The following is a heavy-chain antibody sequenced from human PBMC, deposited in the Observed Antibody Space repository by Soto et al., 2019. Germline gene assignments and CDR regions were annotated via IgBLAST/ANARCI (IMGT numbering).Heavy chain of an antibody. CDR1: GYTFTSYY. Sequence: ASVKVSCKASGYTFTSYYMHWVRQAPGQVLEWMGIINPSGGSTSYAQKFQGRVTMTRDTSTSTVYMELSSLRSEDTAVYYCARDQGDCTNGVCPSDWFDPWGQGTLDTVSS. V-gene: IGHV1-46*01. J-gene: IGHJ5*02. CDR3: ARDQGDCTNGVCPSDWFDP. D-gene: IGHD2-8*01. CDR2: INPSGGST.